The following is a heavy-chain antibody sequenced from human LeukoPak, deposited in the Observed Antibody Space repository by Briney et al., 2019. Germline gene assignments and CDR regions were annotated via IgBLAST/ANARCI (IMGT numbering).Heavy chain of an antibody. V-gene: IGHV3-11*04. CDR3: ARLVIDSPSSYYMDV. J-gene: IGHJ6*03. CDR1: GFIFNEFY. D-gene: IGHD2-21*01. CDR2: VTTTGDPV. Sequence: GGSLRLSCSASGFIFNEFYMSWIRQAPGKGLECVSYVTTTGDPVYYTDSVKGRFTISRDNAKNSLFLQMTSLRDEDTAVCYCARLVIDSPSSYYMDVWGNGTTVTVSS.